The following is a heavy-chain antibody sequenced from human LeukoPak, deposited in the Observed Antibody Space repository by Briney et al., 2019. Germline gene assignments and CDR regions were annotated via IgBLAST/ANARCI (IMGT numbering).Heavy chain of an antibody. D-gene: IGHD3-22*01. CDR1: GFTFGDYG. V-gene: IGHV3-20*04. J-gene: IGHJ3*02. Sequence: GGSLRLSCAASGFTFGDYGMSWVRHAPGKGLEWVSGINWNGGSTGYADSVKGRFTISRDNAKNSLYLQMNSLRAENTALYYCARVDDSSGYYRGAFDIWGQGTMVTVSS. CDR2: INWNGGST. CDR3: ARVDDSSGYYRGAFDI.